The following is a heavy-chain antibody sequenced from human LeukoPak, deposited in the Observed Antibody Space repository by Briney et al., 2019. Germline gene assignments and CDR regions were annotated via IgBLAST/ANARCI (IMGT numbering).Heavy chain of an antibody. D-gene: IGHD3-3*01. CDR3: STDYDDFWSGYPGLDY. CDR2: IKSKTDGGTT. J-gene: IGHJ4*02. Sequence: GGSLRLSCAASGFTFSNAWMTWVRQAPGKGLGWVGLIKSKTDGGTTDYAEPVKGRFTISRDDSKNTLYLQMNSLKTEDTAVYYCSTDYDDFWSGYPGLDYWGQGTLVTVSS. V-gene: IGHV3-15*01. CDR1: GFTFSNAW.